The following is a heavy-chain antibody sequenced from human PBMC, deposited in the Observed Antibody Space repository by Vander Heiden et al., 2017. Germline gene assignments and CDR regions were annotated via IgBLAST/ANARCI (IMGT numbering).Heavy chain of an antibody. CDR3: ARQEIQLSFTMGRGGWFDP. CDR2: IYPGGSDV. V-gene: IGHV5-51*01. CDR1: GYSFGRYW. J-gene: IGHJ5*02. D-gene: IGHD3-10*01. Sequence: EVQLVQSGAEVKKPGESLKISCKGSGYSFGRYWIGWVRQMPGKGLEWMGVIYPGGSDVRYSPSFEGQVTISADKSINTAYLQWNSLKASDTAIYYCARQEIQLSFTMGRGGWFDPWGQGTLVTVSS.